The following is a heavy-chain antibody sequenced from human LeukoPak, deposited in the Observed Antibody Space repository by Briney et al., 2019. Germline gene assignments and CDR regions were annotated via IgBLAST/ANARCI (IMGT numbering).Heavy chain of an antibody. V-gene: IGHV3-69-1*01. Sequence: PGGSLRLSCAASGFSLTDYYMNWIRQSPGKGLEWVSHITKRTAIEYADSVKGRFTISRDNANNLLLLQMDSLRPEDTGVYYCARGTYYSGSGPGNWFDPWGHGTLVTVSS. D-gene: IGHD3-10*01. J-gene: IGHJ5*02. CDR3: ARGTYYSGSGPGNWFDP. CDR1: GFSLTDYY. CDR2: ITKRTAI.